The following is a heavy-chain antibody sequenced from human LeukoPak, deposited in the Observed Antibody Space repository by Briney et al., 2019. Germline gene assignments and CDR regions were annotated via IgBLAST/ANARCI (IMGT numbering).Heavy chain of an antibody. CDR2: IYHSGST. V-gene: IGHV4-4*02. CDR1: GDSISSSNW. Sequence: SGTLSLTCAVSGDSISSSNWWSWVRQPPGKGLEWIGEIYHSGSTNYNPSLKSRVTISVDKSKNQFSLKLNSVTAADTAVYYCARASMVRGVIISPYFDYWGQGTLVTVSS. CDR3: ARASMVRGVIISPYFDY. J-gene: IGHJ4*02. D-gene: IGHD3-10*01.